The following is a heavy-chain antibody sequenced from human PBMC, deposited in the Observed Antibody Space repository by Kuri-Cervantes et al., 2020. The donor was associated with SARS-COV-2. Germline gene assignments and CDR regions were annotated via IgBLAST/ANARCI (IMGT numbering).Heavy chain of an antibody. CDR2: IYSGGSST. Sequence: GGSLRLSCAASGFTFSSYAMSWVRQAPGKGLEWVSVIYSGGSSTYYADSVKGRFTISRDNSKNTLYLQMNSLRAEDMAVYYCASMVRGNYGMDVWGQGTTVTVSS. CDR1: GFTFSSYA. CDR3: ASMVRGNYGMDV. J-gene: IGHJ6*02. V-gene: IGHV3-23*03. D-gene: IGHD3-10*01.